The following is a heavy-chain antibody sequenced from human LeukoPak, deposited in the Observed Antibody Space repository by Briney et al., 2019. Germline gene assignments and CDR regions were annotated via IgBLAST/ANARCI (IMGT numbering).Heavy chain of an antibody. D-gene: IGHD5-24*01. CDR2: ISYSGST. CDR3: ARDGVLGWLQLNPHYYYGMDV. Sequence: PSETLSLTCTVSGGSISGYYWSGIRQPPGKGLEWIGYISYSGSTNYNPSLKSRVTISVDTSKNQFSLKLSSVSAADTAVYYCARDGVLGWLQLNPHYYYGMDVWGQGTTVTVSS. CDR1: GGSISGYY. J-gene: IGHJ6*02. V-gene: IGHV4-59*01.